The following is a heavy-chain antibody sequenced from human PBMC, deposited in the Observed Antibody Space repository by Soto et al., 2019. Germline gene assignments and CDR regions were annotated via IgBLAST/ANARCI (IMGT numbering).Heavy chain of an antibody. D-gene: IGHD3-22*01. CDR3: ARGINYYDSSGDSWFDP. J-gene: IGHJ5*02. Sequence: SPETLSHTCTGSGGALNRGDYPRTWIRQPPGKGLEWIGYIYHTGTTYYNMSLKSRVTISVDTSKNQFSLKLSSVTAADTAVYYCARGINYYDSSGDSWFDPWGQGTLVTVS. V-gene: IGHV4-30-2*01. CDR2: IYHTGTT. CDR1: GGALNRGDYP.